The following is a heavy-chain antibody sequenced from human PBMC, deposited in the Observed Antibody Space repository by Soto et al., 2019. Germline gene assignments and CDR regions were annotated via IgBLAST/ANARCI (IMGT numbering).Heavy chain of an antibody. J-gene: IGHJ4*02. D-gene: IGHD2-21*02. V-gene: IGHV1-46*04. Sequence: QVQLVQSGAEVKKPGASVKVSCKASGYTFTKYYIHWVRQAPGQGLEWLGIINPSGGSPNYAQKLQGRVTLPRDTSTITVYMELSSLRSEDTAAYYCARDDFYAGRGPSCAYWGQGTLVTVSS. CDR2: INPSGGSP. CDR1: GYTFTKYY. CDR3: ARDDFYAGRGPSCAY.